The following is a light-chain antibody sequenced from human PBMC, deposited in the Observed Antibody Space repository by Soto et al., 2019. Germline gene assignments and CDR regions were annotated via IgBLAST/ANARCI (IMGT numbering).Light chain of an antibody. J-gene: IGKJ3*01. CDR2: AAS. V-gene: IGKV1-9*01. Sequence: DIQLTQSPSFLSASVGDRVTITCRASQGISSYLAWYQQKPGKAPKLLIYAASNLQSGVPSRFSGSGSGTEFTLTFSSLQPEDFATYYYQQLNSFRFTFGPGTKVDIK. CDR1: QGISSY. CDR3: QQLNSFRFT.